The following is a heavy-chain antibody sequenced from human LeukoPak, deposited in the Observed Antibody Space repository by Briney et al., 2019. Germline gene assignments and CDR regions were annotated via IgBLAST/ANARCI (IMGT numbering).Heavy chain of an antibody. J-gene: IGHJ4*02. V-gene: IGHV3-30*03. CDR1: GFTFNSYH. CDR3: ARQSLGASGLDH. D-gene: IGHD1-26*01. CDR2: VPHDGTSP. Sequence: PGGSLRLSCAGSGFTFNSYHIHWVRQAPNKGLDWVAVVPHDGTSPSHAASVNGRFTISRDNSKDTVFLQMNSLRVDDTAIYYCARQSLGASGLDHWGQGVLVTVSS.